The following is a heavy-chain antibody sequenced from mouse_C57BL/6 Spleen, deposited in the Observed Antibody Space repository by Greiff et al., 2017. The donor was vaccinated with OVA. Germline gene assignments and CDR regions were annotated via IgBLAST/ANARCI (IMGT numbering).Heavy chain of an antibody. CDR3: ARRELLDY. Sequence: VQLQQPGAELVKPGASVKLSCKASGYAFTSYWMQWVKQRPGQGLEWIGEIDPSDSYTNYNQKFKGKATLTVDTSSSTAYMQLSSLTSEDSAVYYCARRELLDYWGQGTTLTVSS. D-gene: IGHD1-1*01. V-gene: IGHV1-50*01. J-gene: IGHJ2*01. CDR2: IDPSDSYT. CDR1: GYAFTSYW.